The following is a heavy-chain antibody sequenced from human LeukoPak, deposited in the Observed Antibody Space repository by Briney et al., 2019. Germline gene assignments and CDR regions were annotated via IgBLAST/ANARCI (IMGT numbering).Heavy chain of an antibody. V-gene: IGHV3-48*03. D-gene: IGHD3/OR15-3a*01. Sequence: PGGSMRLSCAASGFTFSSYEMNWVRQAPGKGLEWVSYISSSGSTIYYADSVKGRFTISRDNAKNSLYLQMNSLRAEDTAVYYCARDRDFIFDYWGQGTLVTVSS. CDR2: ISSSGSTI. CDR3: ARDRDFIFDY. J-gene: IGHJ4*02. CDR1: GFTFSSYE.